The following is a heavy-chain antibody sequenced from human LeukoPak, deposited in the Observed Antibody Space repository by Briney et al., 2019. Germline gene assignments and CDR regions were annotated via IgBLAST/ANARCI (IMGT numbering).Heavy chain of an antibody. V-gene: IGHV3-23*01. CDR2: ISGSGGNT. CDR1: GFTFSTYA. CDR3: AKDPNGDYIGTFDI. Sequence: GGSLRLSCAASGFTFSTYAMNWVRQAPGKGLEWVSIISGSGGNTFYADAVKGRFTISRDNSKNTLYLQMNNLRDKDTAVYYCAKDPNGDYIGTFDIWGQGTMVTVSS. D-gene: IGHD4-17*01. J-gene: IGHJ3*02.